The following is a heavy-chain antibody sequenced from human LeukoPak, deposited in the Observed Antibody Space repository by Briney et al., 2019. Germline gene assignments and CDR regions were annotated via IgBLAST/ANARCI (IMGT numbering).Heavy chain of an antibody. V-gene: IGHV4-59*02. D-gene: IGHD2/OR15-2a*01. CDR1: GASVSSSP. J-gene: IGHJ4*02. Sequence: SEALSLTCAVSGASVSSSPWNWIRQFPGKGLEWIGCLSNTGKTDYNPSLSSRVTISLDTPNNPLSLKLKSVTAADTAVYYCSEGYFEPFAHWGPGTLVTVSS. CDR2: LSNTGKT. CDR3: SEGYFEPFAH.